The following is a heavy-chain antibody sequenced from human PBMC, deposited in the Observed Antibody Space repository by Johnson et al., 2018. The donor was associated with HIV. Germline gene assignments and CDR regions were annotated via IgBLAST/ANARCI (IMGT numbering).Heavy chain of an antibody. V-gene: IGHV3-13*01. CDR3: ARDKAVGYSSGWHAFDI. Sequence: EMQLVESGGGVVQPGRSLRLSCAASGFTFSSYDMHWVRQATGKGLEWVSTIGTAGDTYYPGSVKGRYTVSREDAKNSLYLQMNSLRAEDTAVYYCARDKAVGYSSGWHAFDIWGQGTMVTVSS. CDR1: GFTFSSYD. D-gene: IGHD6-19*01. J-gene: IGHJ3*02. CDR2: IGTAGDT.